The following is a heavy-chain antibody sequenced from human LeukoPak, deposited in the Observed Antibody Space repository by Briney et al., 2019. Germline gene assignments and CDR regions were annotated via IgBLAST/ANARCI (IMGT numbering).Heavy chain of an antibody. D-gene: IGHD1-14*01. CDR1: GGAIRSHC. V-gene: IGHV4-4*07. CDR2: ICRSGHP. CDR3: ARAEHSVDS. Sequence: PSETLSLTCTVSGGAIRSHCWNWIRQPAGQVLEWYGLICRSGHPNDHPFLKSRITMSVDMSKNQFSLRLNSVTAADTAVYYCARAEHSVDSWGQGMLVTVSS. J-gene: IGHJ4*02.